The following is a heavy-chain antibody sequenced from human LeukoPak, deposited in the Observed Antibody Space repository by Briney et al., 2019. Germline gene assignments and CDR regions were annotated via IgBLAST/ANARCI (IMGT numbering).Heavy chain of an antibody. CDR1: GVTFSSYT. CDR2: ISSSSSDI. CDR3: ARAMAVPANNDY. Sequence: GGSLRLSCTTSGVTFSSYTMNWVRQAPGKGLDWVSSISSSSSDIYYADSVKGRFTIFRDNAKNSVYLQMNSLRAEDTAVYYCARAMAVPANNDYWGQGTLVTVSS. V-gene: IGHV3-21*01. D-gene: IGHD5-24*01. J-gene: IGHJ4*02.